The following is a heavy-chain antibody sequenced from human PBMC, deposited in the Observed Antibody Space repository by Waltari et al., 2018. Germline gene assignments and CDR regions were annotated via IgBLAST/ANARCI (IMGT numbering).Heavy chain of an antibody. V-gene: IGHV3-30*18. CDR1: GFSFSGSA. D-gene: IGHD3-16*01. Sequence: VQVVDAGGGVGEPGRSGRVSWAAAGFSFSGSAMHWVRRSPGKGLDWVAVVGFDGRNKFYAESVKGRFTISRDNSKNTLYLQMESLRAEDTAIYYCAKDVEGELYYFDNWGQGTLVTVSS. CDR3: AKDVEGELYYFDN. J-gene: IGHJ4*02. CDR2: VGFDGRNK.